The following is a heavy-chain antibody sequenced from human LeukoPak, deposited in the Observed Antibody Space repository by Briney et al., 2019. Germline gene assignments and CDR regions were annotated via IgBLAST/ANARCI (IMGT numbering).Heavy chain of an antibody. CDR3: GRVAYGNYV. D-gene: IGHD4-11*01. CDR2: IKEDGSEK. V-gene: IGHV3-7*05. J-gene: IGHJ4*02. CDR1: GFTFSSYW. Sequence: GGSLRLSCAASGFTFSSYWMSWVRQAPGKGLEWVANIKEDGSEKYYVDSLKGRFTISRDSAKNSLYLEVNSLRAEDTAVYYCGRVAYGNYVWGQGALVTVSS.